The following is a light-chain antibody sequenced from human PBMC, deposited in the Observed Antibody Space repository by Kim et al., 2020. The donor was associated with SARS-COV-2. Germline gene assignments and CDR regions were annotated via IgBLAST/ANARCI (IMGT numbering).Light chain of an antibody. J-gene: IGKJ4*01. CDR2: DAS. CDR3: QQRSEWPLT. CDR1: QTVHNY. V-gene: IGKV3-11*01. Sequence: EIVLTQSPVTLSLSPGERATLSCRATQTVHNYLAWYQQKPGQPPRLLIYDASNRATGIPARFSGSGSGTDFTLTISSLEPEDFAVYYCQQRSEWPLTFGGGTKVDIK.